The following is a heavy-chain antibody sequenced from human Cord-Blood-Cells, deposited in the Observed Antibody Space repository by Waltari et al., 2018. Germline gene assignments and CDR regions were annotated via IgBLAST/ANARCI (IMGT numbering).Heavy chain of an antibody. CDR3: ARHSVEQNWFDP. Sequence: QVQLQESGPGLVKPSETLSLTCIVSGGSISSYYWSWIRQPPGKGLEWIGYIYYSGSTNYNPSLKSRVTISVDTSKNQFSLKLSSVTAADTAVYYCARHSVEQNWFDPWGQGTLVTVSS. CDR1: GGSISSYY. V-gene: IGHV4-59*08. CDR2: IYYSGST. J-gene: IGHJ5*02.